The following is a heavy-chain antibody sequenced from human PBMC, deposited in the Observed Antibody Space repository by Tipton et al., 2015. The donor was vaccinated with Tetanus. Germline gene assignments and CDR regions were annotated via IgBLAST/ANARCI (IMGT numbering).Heavy chain of an antibody. Sequence: SLRLSCAASGFTFGSYFMTWVRQAPGKGLEWVSTIGGSGRTTYYPDSVKGRFTISRDNSKNTLYLQMNILRVEDTAVYYCAKGSLTRADTWGQGTLVTVSS. J-gene: IGHJ5*02. V-gene: IGHV3-23*01. CDR2: IGGSGRTT. CDR3: AKGSLTRADT. CDR1: GFTFGSYF.